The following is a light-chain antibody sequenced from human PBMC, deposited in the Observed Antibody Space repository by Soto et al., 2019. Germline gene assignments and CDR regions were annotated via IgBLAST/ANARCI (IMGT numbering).Light chain of an antibody. Sequence: EIVLTQSPATLSLSPGERATFSCKASQSVGTSLAWFQQKPGQAPRLLIYGASTRATGIPDRFSGSGSGTDFTLTISRLEPEDFAVYYCQQYGSSITFGQGTRLEIK. V-gene: IGKV3-20*01. CDR1: QSVGTS. CDR3: QQYGSSIT. J-gene: IGKJ5*01. CDR2: GAS.